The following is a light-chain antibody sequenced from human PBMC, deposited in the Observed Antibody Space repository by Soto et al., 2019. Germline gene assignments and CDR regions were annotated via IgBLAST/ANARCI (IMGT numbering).Light chain of an antibody. Sequence: DIHMTQSPSTLSASVGDRITITCRASQDVSQWLAWYQHKPGKAPKLLIYKASTLESGVSSRFSGRGSGTEFTLTIRDLQPDDFVTYYCQQYSSDLNTFGQGTKLEIK. CDR2: KAS. CDR3: QQYSSDLNT. V-gene: IGKV1-5*03. CDR1: QDVSQW. J-gene: IGKJ2*01.